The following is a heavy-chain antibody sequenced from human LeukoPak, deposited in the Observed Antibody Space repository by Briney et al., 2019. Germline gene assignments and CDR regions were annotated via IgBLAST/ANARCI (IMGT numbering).Heavy chain of an antibody. J-gene: IGHJ4*02. Sequence: PGGSLRLSCAASGFTLITYWMSWVRQAPGKGLEWVTNIKQDGSEKYYVDSVEGRFTISRDNAKYSLSLQMNSLRGEDTAVYYCVRALGSSFANCWGQGTLVTVSS. CDR3: VRALGSSFANC. D-gene: IGHD6-6*01. CDR1: GFTLITYW. CDR2: IKQDGSEK. V-gene: IGHV3-7*01.